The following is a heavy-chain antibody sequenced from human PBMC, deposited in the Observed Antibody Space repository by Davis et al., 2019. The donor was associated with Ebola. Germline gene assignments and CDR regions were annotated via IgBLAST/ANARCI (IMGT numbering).Heavy chain of an antibody. J-gene: IGHJ4*02. Sequence: ASVKVSCKASGGTFSSYAISWVRQAPGQGLEWMGWISAYNGNTNYAQKLQGRVTMTTGTSTSTAYMELRSLRSDDTAVYYCARDRVGVGLLGYWGQGTLVTVSS. CDR2: ISAYNGNT. D-gene: IGHD2-15*01. CDR1: GGTFSSYA. CDR3: ARDRVGVGLLGY. V-gene: IGHV1-18*01.